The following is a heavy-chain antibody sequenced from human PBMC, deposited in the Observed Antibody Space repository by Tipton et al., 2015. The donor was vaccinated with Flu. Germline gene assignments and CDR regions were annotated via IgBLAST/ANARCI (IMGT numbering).Heavy chain of an antibody. CDR1: GFSVTNNY. D-gene: IGHD3-16*02. V-gene: IGHV3-66*04. CDR2: IYTAGRT. J-gene: IGHJ4*02. Sequence: SLRLSCAASGFSVTNNYVTWVRQAPGKGLEWVSVIYTAGRTKSADSVKDRFVISRDNSKNTVYLQMSSLRVDDTAVYYCSSHGKPRNDSRYWGQGTVVTVSS. CDR3: SSHGKPRNDSRY.